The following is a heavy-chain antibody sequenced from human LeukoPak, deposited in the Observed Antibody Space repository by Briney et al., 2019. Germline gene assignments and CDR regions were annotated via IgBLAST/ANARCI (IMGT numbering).Heavy chain of an antibody. CDR2: ISKRSGTM. CDR1: GFTFSSYT. J-gene: IGHJ4*02. Sequence: GGSLRLSCAASGFTFSSYTMNWVRQAPGKGQEWVSYISKRSGTMSYADSVKGRFTISRDNAKNSLFLQMNSLRDEDTAVYYCARDENWGFDYWGQGTLVTVSS. CDR3: ARDENWGFDY. D-gene: IGHD7-27*01. V-gene: IGHV3-48*02.